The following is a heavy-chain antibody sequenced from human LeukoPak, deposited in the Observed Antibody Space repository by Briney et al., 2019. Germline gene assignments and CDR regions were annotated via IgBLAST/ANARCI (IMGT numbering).Heavy chain of an antibody. CDR2: IWYDGSNK. V-gene: IGHV3-33*06. Sequence: GRSLRLSCAASGFTFSSYGMHWVRQAPGKGLEWVAVIWYDGSNKYYADSVKGRFTISRDNSKNTLHLQMNSLRVEDTAVYYCAKDITMFRGVAPPGYWGQGTRVIVSS. CDR1: GFTFSSYG. J-gene: IGHJ4*02. CDR3: AKDITMFRGVAPPGY. D-gene: IGHD3-10*01.